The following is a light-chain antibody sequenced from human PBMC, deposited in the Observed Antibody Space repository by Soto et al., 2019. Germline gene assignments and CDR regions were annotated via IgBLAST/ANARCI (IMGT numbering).Light chain of an antibody. Sequence: EIVLTQSPGTLSLSPVERATLSCRASQSVTSNYLAWYQQKPGQAPRLLIYGASSRATGIPDMCSGSGSGTDCTLSISRLEPEDFAVFYCQQYGSSPFTFGPGTKVYIK. CDR2: GAS. J-gene: IGKJ3*01. CDR3: QQYGSSPFT. V-gene: IGKV3-20*01. CDR1: QSVTSNY.